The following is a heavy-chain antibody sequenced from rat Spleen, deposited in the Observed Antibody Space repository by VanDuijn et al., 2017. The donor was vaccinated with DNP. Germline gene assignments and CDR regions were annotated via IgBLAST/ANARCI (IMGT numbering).Heavy chain of an antibody. CDR1: GFTFTDYA. CDR2: ISPSGGST. J-gene: IGHJ2*01. Sequence: EVQLVESGGGLVQPGRSLKLSCAASGFTFTDYAMAWVRQSPKKALEWVATISPSGGSTYYRDSVKGRFAISRDNAKSTLYLQMNSLRSEDMATYYCVRWNSGHFDYWGQGVMVTVSS. CDR3: VRWNSGHFDY. V-gene: IGHV5-7*01. D-gene: IGHD4-3*01.